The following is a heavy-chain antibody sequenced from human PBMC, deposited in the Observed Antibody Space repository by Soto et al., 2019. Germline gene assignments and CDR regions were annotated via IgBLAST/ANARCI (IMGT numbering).Heavy chain of an antibody. D-gene: IGHD5-12*01. J-gene: IGHJ6*02. V-gene: IGHV4-59*01. CDR3: ARDRPARASGYPLSPPYYYYVMDV. CDR2: IYYNGST. Sequence: SAPLCLPYTVSGGSISSYCWSWIRQPPGKGMEWIGYIYYNGSTNYNPSLKSRVTISVDTSKNQFSLKLSSVTAADTAVYYCARDRPARASGYPLSPPYYYYVMDVWGQGTTVTVSS. CDR1: GGSISSYC.